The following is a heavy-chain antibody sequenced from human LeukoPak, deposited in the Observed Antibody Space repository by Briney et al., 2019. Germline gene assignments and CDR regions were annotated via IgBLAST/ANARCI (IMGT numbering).Heavy chain of an antibody. CDR3: ARDAPVDNCSSTSCYPFFDP. CDR1: AGSSSSGNYY. CDR2: IYYSGST. D-gene: IGHD2-2*01. J-gene: IGHJ5*02. V-gene: IGHV4-39*07. Sequence: SETLSLTCSVSAGSSSSGNYYGGWIRQPPGKGLEWIGSIYYSGSTYYNPSLKSRVTISVDTSKNQFSLKLSSVTAADTAVYYCARDAPVDNCSSTSCYPFFDPWGQGTLVTVSS.